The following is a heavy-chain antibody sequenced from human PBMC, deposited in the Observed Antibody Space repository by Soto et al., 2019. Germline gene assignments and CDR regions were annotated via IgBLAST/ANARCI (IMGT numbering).Heavy chain of an antibody. CDR1: GYTFTSYY. D-gene: IGHD1-26*01. Sequence: GASVKVSCKASGYTFTSYYMHWVRQAPGQGLEWMGVINPSGGSTSYAQNFRGRVTMTRDTSTSTVYMELSSLRSEDAAVYYCARDLGGGNYGMDVWGQGTTVTAP. CDR3: ARDLGGGNYGMDV. J-gene: IGHJ6*02. V-gene: IGHV1-46*01. CDR2: INPSGGST.